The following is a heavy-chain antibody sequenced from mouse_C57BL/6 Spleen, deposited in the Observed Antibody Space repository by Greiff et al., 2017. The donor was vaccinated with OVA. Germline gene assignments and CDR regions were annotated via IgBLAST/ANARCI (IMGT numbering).Heavy chain of an antibody. J-gene: IGHJ1*03. Sequence: VQVVESGPGLVQPSQSLSITCTVSGFSLTSYGVHWVRQSPGKGLEWLGVIWSGGSTDYNAAFISRLSISKDNSKSQVFFKMNSLQADDTAIYYCARKPLLSYWYFDVWGTGTTVTVSS. CDR1: GFSLTSYG. V-gene: IGHV2-2*01. D-gene: IGHD6-5*01. CDR3: ARKPLLSYWYFDV. CDR2: IWSGGST.